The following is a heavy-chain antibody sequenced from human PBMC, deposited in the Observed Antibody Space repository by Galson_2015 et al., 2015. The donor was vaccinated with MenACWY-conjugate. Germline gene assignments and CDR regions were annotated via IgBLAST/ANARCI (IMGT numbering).Heavy chain of an antibody. Sequence: ATLSLTCPVSGGSISSGDFYCVWIRPSPGKGLEWIGNIHYTGGTYFHPSFKTRVITSVATSQNQFSLKLTSVPAADTAVYYCSERRPRDIGAGFDIWGQGTMVTVSS. CDR2: IHYTGGT. J-gene: IGHJ3*02. CDR1: GGSISSGDFY. D-gene: IGHD2-15*01. CDR3: SERRPRDIGAGFDI. V-gene: IGHV4-39*01.